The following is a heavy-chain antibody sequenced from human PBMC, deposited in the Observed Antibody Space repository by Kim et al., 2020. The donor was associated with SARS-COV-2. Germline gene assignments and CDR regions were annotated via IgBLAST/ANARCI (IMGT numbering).Heavy chain of an antibody. V-gene: IGHV3-23*01. D-gene: IGHD6-13*01. CDR1: SCA. J-gene: IGHJ2*01. Sequence: SCASSWDPQTPGKGLVWISAISGRGGNTCYADAVEGRFTLSKDNSKNALYLQRNSLGAEDTAVYYCAKALAGYLMYSTKNWCCDLWGRGTLAT. CDR2: ISGRGGNT. CDR3: AKALAGYLMYSTKNWCCDL.